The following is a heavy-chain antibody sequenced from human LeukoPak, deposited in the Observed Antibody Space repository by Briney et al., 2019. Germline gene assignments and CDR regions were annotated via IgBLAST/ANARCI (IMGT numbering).Heavy chain of an antibody. CDR1: GGSVSSGSYY. Sequence: SETLSLTCTVSGGSVSSGSYYWSWIRQPPGKGLEYIGYIHYRGSTNYNPSLKSRVTISVDTSKNQFSLKLSSVTAADTAVYYCARLKVDYGDYTFDYWGQGTLVTVSS. J-gene: IGHJ4*02. CDR2: IHYRGST. D-gene: IGHD4-17*01. CDR3: ARLKVDYGDYTFDY. V-gene: IGHV4-61*01.